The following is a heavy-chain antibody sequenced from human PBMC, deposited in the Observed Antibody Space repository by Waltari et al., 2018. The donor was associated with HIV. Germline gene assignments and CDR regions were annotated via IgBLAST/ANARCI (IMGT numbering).Heavy chain of an antibody. D-gene: IGHD6-13*01. J-gene: IGHJ6*02. CDR1: GFTFSDYY. V-gene: IGHV3-11*01. CDR3: ARDRPRGAALFYYGMDV. Sequence: QVHLVESGGGLVKPGGSLRLSCDASGFTFSDYYLTWIRQAPGKGLEWVSYITGSGNTIYYGDSVKGRFTISRDNAKNSLFLQMNSLRAEDTAVYYCARDRPRGAALFYYGMDVWGQGTTVTVSS. CDR2: ITGSGNTI.